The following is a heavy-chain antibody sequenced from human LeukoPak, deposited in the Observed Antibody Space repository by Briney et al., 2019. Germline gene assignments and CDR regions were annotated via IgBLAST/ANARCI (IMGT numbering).Heavy chain of an antibody. J-gene: IGHJ5*02. CDR1: GYTFTSYG. D-gene: IGHD2-2*02. V-gene: IGHV1-18*01. CDR2: ISAYNGNT. CDR3: ARVVADIVVVPAAIGWFDP. Sequence: ASVKVSCKASGYTFTSYGISWVRQAPGQGLEWMGWISAYNGNTNYAQKLQGRVTMTTDTSTSTAYMELRSLRSDDTAVYYCARVVADIVVVPAAIGWFDPWGQGTLVTVSS.